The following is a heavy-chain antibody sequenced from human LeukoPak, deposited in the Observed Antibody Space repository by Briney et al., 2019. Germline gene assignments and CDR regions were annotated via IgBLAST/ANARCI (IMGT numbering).Heavy chain of an antibody. D-gene: IGHD6-19*01. Sequence: PGRYLRPSCAATGLTFSDDAMSWVRPAPGKGLERVSAIRGTGTTTFYAASVKGRFTISRDNSKNTADLKMNSLRAEDTAVYYCAKVSWLGTLPSYHFDSWGQGTEVTVSS. CDR2: IRGTGTTT. V-gene: IGHV3-23*01. CDR3: AKVSWLGTLPSYHFDS. CDR1: GLTFSDDA. J-gene: IGHJ4*02.